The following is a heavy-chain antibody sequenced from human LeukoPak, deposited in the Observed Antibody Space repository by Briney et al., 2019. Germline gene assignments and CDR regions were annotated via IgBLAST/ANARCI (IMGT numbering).Heavy chain of an antibody. V-gene: IGHV1-46*01. CDR1: GYTFTMYY. CDR2: INPSDGAT. Sequence: ASVKVSCKASGYTFTMYYIHWVRQAPGQGLEWMGMINPSDGATTYAQRFQGRVTMTRDMSTTTVYMDLRSLRSEDTAVYFCAREQRGGRSANLGGLFASYCTYYYMDVWGRGTTVTVSS. D-gene: IGHD3-16*01. CDR3: AREQRGGRSANLGGLFASYCTYYYMDV. J-gene: IGHJ6*03.